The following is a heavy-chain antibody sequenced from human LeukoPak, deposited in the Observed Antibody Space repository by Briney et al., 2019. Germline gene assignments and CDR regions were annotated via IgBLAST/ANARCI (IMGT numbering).Heavy chain of an antibody. CDR2: IYYSGST. D-gene: IGHD6-19*01. CDR1: GDSISSYY. CDR3: ARGGIAVAGNRDY. V-gene: IGHV4-59*08. J-gene: IGHJ4*02. Sequence: KSSETLSLTCTVSGDSISSYYWSWIRQPPGKGLEWIGYIYYSGSTNYNPSLKSRVTISVDTSKNQFSLKLSSVTAADTAVYYCARGGIAVAGNRDYWGQGTLVTVSS.